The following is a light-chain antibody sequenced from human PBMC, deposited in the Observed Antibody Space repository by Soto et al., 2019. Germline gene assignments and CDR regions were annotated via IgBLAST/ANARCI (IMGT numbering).Light chain of an antibody. V-gene: IGLV2-8*01. J-gene: IGLJ1*01. CDR2: EVT. CDR3: SSYAGSNPPYV. Sequence: QSALTQPPSAAGSPGQSVTISCTGTSSDVGGYNYVSWYQQHPGKAPKLMIYEVTKRPSGVPDRFSGSKSGNTASLTVSGLQDEDDADYYCSSYAGSNPPYVFGTGTKLTVL. CDR1: SSDVGGYNY.